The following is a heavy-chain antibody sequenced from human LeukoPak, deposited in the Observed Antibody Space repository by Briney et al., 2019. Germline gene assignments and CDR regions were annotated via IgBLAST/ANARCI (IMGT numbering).Heavy chain of an antibody. V-gene: IGHV3-33*01. D-gene: IGHD2-8*01. CDR2: IWYDGSNK. J-gene: IGHJ4*02. CDR1: GFTFSSYG. CDR3: ARDQGVSYFDY. Sequence: GGSLRLSRAASGFTFSSYGMHWVRQAPGKGLEWVAVIWYDGSNKYYADSVKGRFTISRDNSKNTLYLQMNSLRAEDTAVYYCARDQGVSYFDYWGQGTLVTVSS.